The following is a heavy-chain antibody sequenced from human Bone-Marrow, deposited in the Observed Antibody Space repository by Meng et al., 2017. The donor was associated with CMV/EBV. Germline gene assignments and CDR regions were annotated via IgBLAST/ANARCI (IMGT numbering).Heavy chain of an antibody. CDR3: ARDSNNDYDINWFDP. CDR1: GFTFSCSA. V-gene: IGHV3-30-3*01. J-gene: IGHJ5*02. Sequence: SGFTFSCSAMHWVRQAPGKGLVWVAVISYAGSNKYYADSVKGRFTLSRDNSKNTLYLQMNSLRAEDTAVYYCARDSNNDYDINWFDPWGQGTLVTVSS. D-gene: IGHD3-22*01. CDR2: ISYAGSNK.